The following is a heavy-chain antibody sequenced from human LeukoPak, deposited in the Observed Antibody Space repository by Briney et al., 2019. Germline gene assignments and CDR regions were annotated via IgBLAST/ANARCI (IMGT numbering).Heavy chain of an antibody. CDR1: GISLNEHG. CDR3: ARDRYFGSDGFDI. V-gene: IGHV3-33*01. Sequence: GGSLRLSCAAPGISLNEHGMHWVRQAPGKGPEWVTVTWYDGSNNHYADSVKGRFTISRDNSKNTVFLEMNSLRAEDTAVYHCARDRYFGSDGFDIWGPGTMVIVSA. D-gene: IGHD3-10*01. J-gene: IGHJ3*02. CDR2: TWYDGSNN.